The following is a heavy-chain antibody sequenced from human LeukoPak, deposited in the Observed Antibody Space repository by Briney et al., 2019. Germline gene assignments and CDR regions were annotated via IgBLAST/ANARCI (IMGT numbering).Heavy chain of an antibody. CDR1: GFTFSTYS. V-gene: IGHV3-21*01. J-gene: IGHJ6*02. CDR3: ARRGFLTPTTGHGMDV. CDR2: ISSSSSYI. Sequence: GGSLRLSCAASGFTFSTYSMNWVRQAPGKGLEWVSSISSSSSYIYYADSVKGRFTISRDNAKNSQYLHMNSPRADDTAVYYCARRGFLTPTTGHGMDVWGQGTTVTVSS. D-gene: IGHD3-9*01.